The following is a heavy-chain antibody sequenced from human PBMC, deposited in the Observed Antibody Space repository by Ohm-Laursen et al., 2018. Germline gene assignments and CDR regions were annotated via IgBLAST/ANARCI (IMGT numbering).Heavy chain of an antibody. CDR2: IYYSGST. D-gene: IGHD5-18*01. J-gene: IGHJ4*02. Sequence: SETLSLTCTVSGVSVRNSNYHWAWIRQPPGKGLAWIGSIYYSGSTYYNPSLKSRVTISVDTSKNQFSLKLSSVTAADTAVYYCARNSTAPDYWGQGILVTVSS. CDR3: ARNSTAPDY. V-gene: IGHV4-39*01. CDR1: GVSVRNSNYH.